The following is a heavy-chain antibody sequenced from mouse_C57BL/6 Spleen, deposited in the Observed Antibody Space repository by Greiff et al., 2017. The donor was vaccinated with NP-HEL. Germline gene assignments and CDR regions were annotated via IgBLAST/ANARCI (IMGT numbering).Heavy chain of an antibody. CDR3: AKGGSYVGYAMDY. D-gene: IGHD6-5*01. Sequence: EVQLQQSGPELVKPGASVKISCKASGYTFTDYYMNWVKQSHGKSLEWIGDINPNNGGTSYNQKFKGKATLTVDKSSSTAYMELRSLTSEDSAVYYCAKGGSYVGYAMDYWGQGTSVTVSS. V-gene: IGHV1-26*01. CDR1: GYTFTDYY. J-gene: IGHJ4*01. CDR2: INPNNGGT.